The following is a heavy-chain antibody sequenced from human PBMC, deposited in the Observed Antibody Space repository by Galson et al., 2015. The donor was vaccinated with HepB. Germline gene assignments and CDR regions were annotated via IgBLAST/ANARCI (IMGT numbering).Heavy chain of an antibody. CDR1: GFTFSSYA. J-gene: IGHJ5*02. CDR2: ISYDGSNK. Sequence: SLRLSCAASGFTFSSYAMHWVRQAPGKGLEWVAVISYDGSNKYYADSVKGRFTISRDNSKNTLYLQMNSLRAEDTAVYYCARDRVDIVATIRFRVAGWFDPWGQGTLVTVSS. V-gene: IGHV3-30*04. D-gene: IGHD5-12*01. CDR3: ARDRVDIVATIRFRVAGWFDP.